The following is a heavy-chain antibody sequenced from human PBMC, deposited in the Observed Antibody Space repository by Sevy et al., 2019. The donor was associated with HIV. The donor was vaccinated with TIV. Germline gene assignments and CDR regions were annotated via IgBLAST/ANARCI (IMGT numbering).Heavy chain of an antibody. D-gene: IGHD6-13*01. J-gene: IGHJ4*02. CDR1: GFSFSSYS. CDR3: ARGYGSSWYILYYFEY. Sequence: GGSLRLSCAASGFSFSSYSVSWVRQAPGKGLEWVASIGSSNSYIYYADSVKGRFTISRDNAKNSLFLHMNTLRAEETAVYYCARGYGSSWYILYYFEYWGQGTPVTVSS. V-gene: IGHV3-21*01. CDR2: IGSSNSYI.